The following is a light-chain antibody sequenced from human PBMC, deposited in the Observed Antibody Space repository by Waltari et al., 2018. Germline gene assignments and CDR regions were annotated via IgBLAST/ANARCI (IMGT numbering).Light chain of an antibody. CDR1: QSVLYSPNSKNY. Sequence: DFVMTQSPEFLAVSLGERATINCKSSQSVLYSPNSKNYLAWYQQKPGQPPKLLIYWASTRESGVPDRVSGSGSGTDFTLTISSLQAEDVAVYYCHQYSTTPWTFGQGTKVEI. CDR3: HQYSTTPWT. V-gene: IGKV4-1*01. CDR2: WAS. J-gene: IGKJ1*01.